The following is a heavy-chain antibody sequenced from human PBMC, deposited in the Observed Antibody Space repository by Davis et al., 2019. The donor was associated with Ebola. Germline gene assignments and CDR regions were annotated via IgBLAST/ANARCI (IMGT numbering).Heavy chain of an antibody. D-gene: IGHD6-19*01. CDR3: TTPGIAVAGDY. V-gene: IGHV3-73*01. CDR2: IRSKANSYTT. Sequence: GGSLRLSCAASGFTFSGSAMHWVRQASGKGLEWVGRIRSKANSYTTAYAASVKGRFTISRDDSKNTAYLQMNSLTTEDTAVYYCTTPGIAVAGDYWGQGTLVTVSS. J-gene: IGHJ4*02. CDR1: GFTFSGSA.